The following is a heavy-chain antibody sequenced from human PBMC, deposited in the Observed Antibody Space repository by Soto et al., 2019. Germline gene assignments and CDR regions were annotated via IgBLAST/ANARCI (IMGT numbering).Heavy chain of an antibody. CDR2: IIPIFGTA. V-gene: IGHV1-69*01. D-gene: IGHD6-19*01. Sequence: QVQLVQSGAEVKKPGSSVKVSCKASGGTFSSYAISWVRQAPGQGLEWMGGIIPIFGTANYAQKFQGRVTITADAATSTAYMELSSLRTEDTAVYYCARDVEAVAGTSSYYYGMDVWGQGTTVTVSS. CDR3: ARDVEAVAGTSSYYYGMDV. J-gene: IGHJ6*02. CDR1: GGTFSSYA.